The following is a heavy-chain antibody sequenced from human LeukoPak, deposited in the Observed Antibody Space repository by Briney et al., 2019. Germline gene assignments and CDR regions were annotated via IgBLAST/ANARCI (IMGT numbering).Heavy chain of an antibody. V-gene: IGHV3-53*01. Sequence: GGSLRLSCAASGFTVSSNYMSWVRQAPGKGLEWVSVIYSGGSTYYADSVKGRFTISRDTAKNTLYLQMNNLRGEDTAVYYCARERGRGRDSPWFDYWGQGTLVTVSS. CDR3: ARERGRGRDSPWFDY. CDR2: IYSGGST. J-gene: IGHJ4*02. D-gene: IGHD1-26*01. CDR1: GFTVSSNY.